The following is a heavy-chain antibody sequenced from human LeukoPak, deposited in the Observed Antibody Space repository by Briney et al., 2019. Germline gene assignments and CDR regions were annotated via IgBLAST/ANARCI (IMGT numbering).Heavy chain of an antibody. D-gene: IGHD5-24*01. V-gene: IGHV3-66*01. CDR1: GFTVSSNY. J-gene: IGHJ5*02. CDR3: AREASERWLRWGWFDP. Sequence: GGSLRLSCAASGFTVSSNYMSWVRQAPGKGLEWVSVIYSGGSTYYADSVKGRFTISRDNSKNTLYLQMNSLRAEDTAVYYCAREASERWLRWGWFDPWGQGTLVTVSS. CDR2: IYSGGST.